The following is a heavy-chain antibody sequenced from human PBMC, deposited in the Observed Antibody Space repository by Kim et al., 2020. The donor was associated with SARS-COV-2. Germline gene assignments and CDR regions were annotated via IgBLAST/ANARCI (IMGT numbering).Heavy chain of an antibody. D-gene: IGHD6-13*01. CDR3: ARDRAAAGTSKAFDI. V-gene: IGHV6-1*01. Sequence: VSVKSRITINPDTSKNQFSLQLNSVTPEDTAVYYCARDRAAAGTSKAFDIWGQGTMVTVSS. J-gene: IGHJ3*02.